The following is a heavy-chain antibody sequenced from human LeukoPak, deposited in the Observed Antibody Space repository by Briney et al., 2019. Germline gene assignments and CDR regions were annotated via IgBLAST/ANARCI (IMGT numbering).Heavy chain of an antibody. CDR3: ARCYYYDSSGYYYYYGMDV. CDR1: GYTFTGYY. Sequence: ASVKVSCKASGYTFTGYYMHWVRQAPGQGLEWMGWINPNSGGTNYAQKFQGRVTMTRDTSISTAYMELSRLRSDDTAVYYCARCYYYDSSGYYYYYGMDVWGQGTTVTVSS. V-gene: IGHV1-2*02. D-gene: IGHD3-22*01. J-gene: IGHJ6*02. CDR2: INPNSGGT.